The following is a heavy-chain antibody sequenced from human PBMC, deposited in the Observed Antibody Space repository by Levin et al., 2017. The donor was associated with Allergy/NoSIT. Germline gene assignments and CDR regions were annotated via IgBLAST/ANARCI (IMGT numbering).Heavy chain of an antibody. V-gene: IGHV3-66*01. CDR3: ARDMGYDFWSGYPTSYAFDI. D-gene: IGHD3-3*01. CDR1: GFTVSSNY. J-gene: IGHJ3*02. Sequence: RSGGSLRLSCAASGFTVSSNYMSWVRQAPGKGLEWVSVIYSGGSTYYADSVKGRFTISRDNSKNTLYLQMNSLRAEDTAVYYCARDMGYDFWSGYPTSYAFDIWGQGTMVTVSS. CDR2: IYSGGST.